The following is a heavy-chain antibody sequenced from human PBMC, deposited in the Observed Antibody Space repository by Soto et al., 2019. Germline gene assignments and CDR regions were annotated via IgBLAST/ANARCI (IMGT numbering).Heavy chain of an antibody. CDR1: GFTFSSYG. Sequence: GGSLRLSCAASGFTFSSYGMHWVRQAPGKGLEWVAVIWYDGSNKYYADSVKGRFTISRDNSKNTLYLQMNSLRAEDTAVYYCGGANWNDYYYYGMDVWGQGTTVTVSS. J-gene: IGHJ6*02. V-gene: IGHV3-33*08. CDR3: GGANWNDYYYYGMDV. CDR2: IWYDGSNK. D-gene: IGHD1-20*01.